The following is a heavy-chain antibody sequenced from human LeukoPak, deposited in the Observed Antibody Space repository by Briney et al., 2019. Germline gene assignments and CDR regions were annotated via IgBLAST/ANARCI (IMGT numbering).Heavy chain of an antibody. J-gene: IGHJ4*02. CDR1: GFTFRSYV. V-gene: IGHV3-23*01. CDR3: AKDLQELGAWANYFDS. Sequence: GGSLRLSCAASGFTFRSYVVTWVRQAPGRGLEWVSGIGGSGGTFYADSVKGRFTISRDNYKSTVFLHMNSLRVEDTAVYYCAKDLQELGAWANYFDSWGRGTLVTVSS. D-gene: IGHD1-26*01. CDR2: IGGSGGT.